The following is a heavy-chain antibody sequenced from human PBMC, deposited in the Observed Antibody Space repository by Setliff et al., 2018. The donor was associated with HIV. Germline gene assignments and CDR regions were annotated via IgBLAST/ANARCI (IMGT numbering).Heavy chain of an antibody. J-gene: IGHJ5*02. D-gene: IGHD3-10*01. V-gene: IGHV1-69*13. CDR2: IIPIFGTA. Sequence: SVKVSCKASGGTFSSYAISWVRQAPGQGLEWMGGIIPIFGTANYAQKFQGRVTITADESTSTAYMELSSLRSEDTAVYYCAGHSGVASPNWFDPWGQGTLVTVSS. CDR1: GGTFSSYA. CDR3: AGHSGVASPNWFDP.